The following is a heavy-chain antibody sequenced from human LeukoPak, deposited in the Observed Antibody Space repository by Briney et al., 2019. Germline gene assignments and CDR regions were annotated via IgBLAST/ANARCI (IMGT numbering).Heavy chain of an antibody. CDR1: GFTFSNYA. CDR3: AKWGHSGSYYDY. V-gene: IGHV3-23*01. CDR2: ISVSGGNT. J-gene: IGHJ4*02. Sequence: GGSLRLYCAASGFTFSNYAMSWVRQAPGKGLEWASSISVSGGNTYHADSVKGRFTISRDNSKNTLDLQMNSLRAEDTAVYYCAKWGHSGSYYDYWGQGTLVTVSS. D-gene: IGHD1-26*01.